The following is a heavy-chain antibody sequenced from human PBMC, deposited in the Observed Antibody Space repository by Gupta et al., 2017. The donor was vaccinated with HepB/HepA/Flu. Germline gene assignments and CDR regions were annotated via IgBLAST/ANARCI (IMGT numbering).Heavy chain of an antibody. CDR3: AKAFLQSSRVFDY. CDR2: ISGSGGST. CDR1: GFTFSSYA. Sequence: EVQLLESGGGLVQPGGSLRLSCAASGFTFSSYAMSWVRQAPGKGLEGVSAISGSGGSTYYADSVKGRFTISRDNSKNTLYLQMNSLRAEDTAVYYCAKAFLQSSRVFDYWGQGTLVTVSS. D-gene: IGHD6-13*01. V-gene: IGHV3-23*01. J-gene: IGHJ4*02.